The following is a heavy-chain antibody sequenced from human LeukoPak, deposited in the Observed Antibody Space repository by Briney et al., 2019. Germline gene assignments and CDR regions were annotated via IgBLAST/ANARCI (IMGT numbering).Heavy chain of an antibody. CDR3: VGYDSSGYYKLDH. V-gene: IGHV3-30*03. CDR2: ISQDGTKQ. Sequence: PGGSLRLSCAASGFTLSRYGMHWVRQAPGKGLEWVTSISQDGTKQYYADSVKGRFTISRDSATNALFLQMNSLRAEDTAVYYCVGYDSSGYYKLDHWGQGALVTVSS. D-gene: IGHD3-22*01. CDR1: GFTLSRYG. J-gene: IGHJ4*02.